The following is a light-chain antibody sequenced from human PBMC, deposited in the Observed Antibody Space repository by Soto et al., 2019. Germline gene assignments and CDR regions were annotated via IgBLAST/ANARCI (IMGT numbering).Light chain of an antibody. CDR2: LTS. CDR1: QSLLQTNGYTY. V-gene: IGKV2-28*01. J-gene: IGKJ1*01. CDR3: MQSLQTPPWT. Sequence: DIVMTQSPLSLPVTPGEPASISCRSSQSLLQTNGYTYLDWYLQKLGQSPQLLIYLTSIRASGVPDRFSGSGSGTEFTLKISKVEAEDVGVYYCMQSLQTPPWTFGPGTKVDIK.